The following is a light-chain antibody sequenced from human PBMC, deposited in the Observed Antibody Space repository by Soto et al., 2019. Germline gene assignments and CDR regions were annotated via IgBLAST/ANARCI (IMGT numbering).Light chain of an antibody. J-gene: IGKJ3*01. CDR3: QQTHSLPLS. CDR1: QGVGGW. Sequence: IQMTQSPSSVSASVGDRVTMTCRASQGVGGWLAWYQQKPGKVPKLLIYATSSLHSGVPSRFSGSGSGTDFTLSISSLQPEDFATYYCQQTHSLPLSFGPATNGGY. V-gene: IGKV1-12*01. CDR2: ATS.